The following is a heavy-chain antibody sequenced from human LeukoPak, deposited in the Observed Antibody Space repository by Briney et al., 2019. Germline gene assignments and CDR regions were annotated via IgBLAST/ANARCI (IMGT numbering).Heavy chain of an antibody. V-gene: IGHV4-30-2*01. D-gene: IGHD4-11*01. Sequence: SETLSLTCTVSGGSISSGGYYWSWIRQPPGKGLEWIGYIYHSGSTYYNPSPKSRVTISVDRSKNQFSLKLSSVTAADTAVYYCARGGTYSTPSDYWGQGTLVTVSS. J-gene: IGHJ4*02. CDR1: GGSISSGGYY. CDR2: IYHSGST. CDR3: ARGGTYSTPSDY.